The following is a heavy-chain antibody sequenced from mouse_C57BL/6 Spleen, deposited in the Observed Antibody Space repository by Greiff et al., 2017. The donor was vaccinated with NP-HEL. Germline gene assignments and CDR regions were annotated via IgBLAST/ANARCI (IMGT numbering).Heavy chain of an antibody. CDR3: AGGLYYGNSYAMDY. V-gene: IGHV14-3*01. CDR1: GFNIKNTY. Sequence: QLQQSVAELVRPGASVKLSCTASGFNIKNTYMHWVKQRPEQGLEWIGRIDPANGNTKYAPKFQGKATITADTSSTTAYLQLSSLTSEDTAIYYCAGGLYYGNSYAMDYWGQGTSVTVSS. D-gene: IGHD2-1*01. CDR2: IDPANGNT. J-gene: IGHJ4*01.